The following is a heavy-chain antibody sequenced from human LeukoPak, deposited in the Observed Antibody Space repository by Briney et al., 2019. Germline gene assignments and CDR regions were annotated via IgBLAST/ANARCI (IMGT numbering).Heavy chain of an antibody. V-gene: IGHV1-58*01. J-gene: IGHJ4*02. Sequence: SVKVSCKASGFTFTNSAVQWVRQARGQRLEWIGWIVVGSGNTNYAQKFQERVTITRDMSTSTAYMELNSLRAEDTAVYYCAKDRPMVRGVREDYWGQGTLVTVSS. CDR2: IVVGSGNT. CDR3: AKDRPMVRGVREDY. D-gene: IGHD3-10*01. CDR1: GFTFTNSA.